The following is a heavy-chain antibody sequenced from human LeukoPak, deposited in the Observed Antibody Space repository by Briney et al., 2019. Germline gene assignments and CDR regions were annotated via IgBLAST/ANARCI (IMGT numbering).Heavy chain of an antibody. D-gene: IGHD6-13*01. CDR3: ARRGILITAAGTPFDY. Sequence: AGESLKISCKGSGYSFTSYWIGWVRQMPGKGLEWMGIIYPGDSDTRYSPSFQGQVTISADKSISTAYLQWSSLKASDTAMYYCARRGILITAAGTPFDYWGQGTLVTVSS. V-gene: IGHV5-51*01. J-gene: IGHJ4*02. CDR2: IYPGDSDT. CDR1: GYSFTSYW.